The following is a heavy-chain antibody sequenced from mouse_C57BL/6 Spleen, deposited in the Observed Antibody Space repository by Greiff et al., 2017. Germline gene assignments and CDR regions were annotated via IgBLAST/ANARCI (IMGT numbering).Heavy chain of an antibody. Sequence: EVQLQQSGPELVKPGASVKISCKASGYTFTDYYMNWVKQSHGKSLEWIGDINPNNGGTSYNQKFKGKATLTVDKSSSTAYMELRSLTSEDSAVYYCARIMALSYCNFDYWGQGTTLTVSS. CDR2: INPNNGGT. CDR3: ARIMALSYCNFDY. D-gene: IGHD6-1*01. CDR1: GYTFTDYY. V-gene: IGHV1-26*01. J-gene: IGHJ2*01.